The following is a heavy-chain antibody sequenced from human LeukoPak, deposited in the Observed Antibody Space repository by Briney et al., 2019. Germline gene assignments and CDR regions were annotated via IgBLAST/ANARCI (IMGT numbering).Heavy chain of an antibody. V-gene: IGHV4-59*08. Sequence: SETLSLTCTVSGGSISSYYWSWIRQPPGKGLEWIGYIYYSGSTNCNPSLKSRVTISVDTSKNQFSLKLSSVTAADTAVYYCAILTGYSSSWYLYYWGQGTLVTVSS. CDR3: AILTGYSSSWYLYY. CDR1: GGSISSYY. J-gene: IGHJ4*02. D-gene: IGHD6-13*01. CDR2: IYYSGST.